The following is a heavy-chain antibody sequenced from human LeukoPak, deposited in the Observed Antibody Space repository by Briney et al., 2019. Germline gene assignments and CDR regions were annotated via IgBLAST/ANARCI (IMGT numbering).Heavy chain of an antibody. Sequence: QTGGSLRLSCAASGFTFWNSAITWVRQAPGKGLEWVAHISSSGGYTYYADSVRGRFTISRDNSNNTLYLQMNSLRGEDTAVYYCATVKYAYGDPVGWFHPWGRGTLVTVSS. CDR3: ATVKYAYGDPVGWFHP. CDR2: ISSSGGYT. J-gene: IGHJ5*02. CDR1: GFTFWNSA. D-gene: IGHD4-17*01. V-gene: IGHV3-23*01.